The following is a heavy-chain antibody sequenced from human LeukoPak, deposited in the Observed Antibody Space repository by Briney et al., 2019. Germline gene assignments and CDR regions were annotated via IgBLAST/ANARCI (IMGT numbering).Heavy chain of an antibody. Sequence: ASVKVSCKASEYTFTDYYMHWVRQAPGQGLGWMGWINPVSGGTNYVQKFQGRVTMTRDTSISTAYMELSRLRSDDTAVYYCARANFLSCSSTSCLFDYWGQGTLVTVSS. V-gene: IGHV1-2*02. J-gene: IGHJ4*02. CDR1: EYTFTDYY. CDR2: INPVSGGT. D-gene: IGHD2-2*01. CDR3: ARANFLSCSSTSCLFDY.